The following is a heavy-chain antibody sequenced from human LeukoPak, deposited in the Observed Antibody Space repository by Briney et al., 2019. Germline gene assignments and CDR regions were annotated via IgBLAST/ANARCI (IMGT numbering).Heavy chain of an antibody. CDR2: IYQSGST. J-gene: IGHJ4*02. D-gene: IGHD3-3*01. CDR3: ARNEHYDSWSGYLGYFDY. Sequence: SGTLSLTCAVSGGSISSRNWWSWVRQPPGKGLQWIGEIYQSGSTNYNPSLKSRVTISIDKSKNQFSLKLSSVTAADTAVYYCARNEHYDSWSGYLGYFDYWGQGTLVTVSS. CDR1: GGSISSRNW. V-gene: IGHV4-4*02.